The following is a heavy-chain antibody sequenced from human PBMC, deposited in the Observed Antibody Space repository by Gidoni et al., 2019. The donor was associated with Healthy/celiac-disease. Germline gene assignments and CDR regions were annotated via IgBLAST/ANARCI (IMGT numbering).Heavy chain of an antibody. CDR2: INPSGGST. J-gene: IGHJ3*02. V-gene: IGHV1-46*01. CDR1: GYTFTSYS. CDR3: ARDGNDYGDYGDAFDI. D-gene: IGHD4-17*01. Sequence: QVQLVQSGAEVKKPGASVKVSCKASGYTFTSYSMHWVRQAPGQGLEWMGIINPSGGSTSYAQKFQGRVTMTRDTSTSTVYMELSSLRSEDTAVYYCARDGNDYGDYGDAFDIWGQGTMVTVSS.